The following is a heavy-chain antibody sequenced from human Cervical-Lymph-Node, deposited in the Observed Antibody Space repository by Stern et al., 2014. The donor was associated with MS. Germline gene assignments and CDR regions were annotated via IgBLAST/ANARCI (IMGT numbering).Heavy chain of an antibody. CDR1: GFTFSHYG. J-gene: IGHJ4*02. V-gene: IGHV3-30*18. CDR3: AKDATMSTPSGYFDY. Sequence: VQLEESGGGVVQPGRSLRLSCAASGFTFSHYGMHWVRQAPGKGLEWGAVISHDGNTKYYVDSGKGRFTISRDNSKNTLYLQMISLRSEDTAVFYCAKDATMSTPSGYFDYWGQGTLVTVSS. CDR2: ISHDGNTK. D-gene: IGHD5/OR15-5a*01.